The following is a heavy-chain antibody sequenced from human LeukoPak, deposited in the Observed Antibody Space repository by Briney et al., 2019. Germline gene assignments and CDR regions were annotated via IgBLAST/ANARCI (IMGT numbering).Heavy chain of an antibody. J-gene: IGHJ4*02. D-gene: IGHD5-12*01. CDR2: INRDGSER. Sequence: GGSLRLSCAASGFTFSNYWMTWVRQAPGKGLEWVANINRDGSERYYVDSVKGRFTISRDNSKNTLYLQMNSLRAEDTAVYYCARVGGYDLSFFDYWGQGTLVTVSS. CDR1: GFTFSNYW. V-gene: IGHV3-7*03. CDR3: ARVGGYDLSFFDY.